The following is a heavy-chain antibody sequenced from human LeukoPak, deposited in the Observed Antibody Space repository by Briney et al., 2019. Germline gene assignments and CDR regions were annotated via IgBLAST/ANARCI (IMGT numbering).Heavy chain of an antibody. Sequence: SETLSLTCTVSGGSISSYYWSWIRQPPGKGLEWIGYIYYSGSTNYNPSLKSRVTISVDTSKNQFSLKRSPVTAADTAVYYCARDRDPHYYDSSGYGYYYYYMDVWGKGTTVTVSS. CDR3: ARDRDPHYYDSSGYGYYYYYMDV. CDR2: IYYSGST. J-gene: IGHJ6*03. V-gene: IGHV4-59*01. D-gene: IGHD3-22*01. CDR1: GGSISSYY.